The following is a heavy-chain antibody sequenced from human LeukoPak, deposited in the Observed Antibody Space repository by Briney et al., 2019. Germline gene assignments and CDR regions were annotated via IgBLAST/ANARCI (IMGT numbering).Heavy chain of an antibody. CDR1: GGSISSGDYY. V-gene: IGHV4-30-4*01. CDR2: IYYSGST. CDR3: ARGPTVTSEFDY. J-gene: IGHJ4*02. Sequence: PSETLSLTCTVSGGSISSGDYYWSWIRQPPGKGLEWIGYIYYSGSTYYNPSLKSRVTISVDTSKNQFSLKLSSVTAADTAVYYCARGPTVTSEFDYWGQGTLVTVSS. D-gene: IGHD4-17*01.